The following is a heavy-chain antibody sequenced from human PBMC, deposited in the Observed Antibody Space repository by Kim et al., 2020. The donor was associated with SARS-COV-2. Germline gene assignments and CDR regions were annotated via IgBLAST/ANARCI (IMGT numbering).Heavy chain of an antibody. Sequence: GGSLRLSCAASGFSFSDYALHWVRQASGKGLEWVCRIRSKANNYATTYAARVKGRFSIARDKAKNAADLQMNSLKTEDTAVYFCALVPGTTLAFLDAFD. CDR1: GFSFSDYA. CDR2: IRSKANNYAT. CDR3: ALVPGTTLAFLDAFD. J-gene: IGHJ3*02. D-gene: IGHD3-3*02. V-gene: IGHV3-73*01.